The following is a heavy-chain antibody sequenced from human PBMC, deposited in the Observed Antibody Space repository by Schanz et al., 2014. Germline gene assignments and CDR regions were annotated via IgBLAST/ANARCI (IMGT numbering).Heavy chain of an antibody. CDR1: GGTFSSFG. Sequence: VQLEQSGAEVKKPGSSVKVSCKASGGTFSSFGINWVRQAPGQGLEWMGWITAYNGDTNYALKLQGRVTMTTDTSTGTAYMELRSLRSDDTAVYYCARDRRRYCSTASCLHDNWFDPWGQGTLVTVSS. D-gene: IGHD2-2*01. CDR2: ITAYNGDT. CDR3: ARDRRRYCSTASCLHDNWFDP. V-gene: IGHV1-18*01. J-gene: IGHJ5*02.